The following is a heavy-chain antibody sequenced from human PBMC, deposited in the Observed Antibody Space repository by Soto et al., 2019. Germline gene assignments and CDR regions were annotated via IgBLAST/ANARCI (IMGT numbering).Heavy chain of an antibody. CDR1: GFTFSSYS. CDR3: ARHPERIAEIGWFDP. D-gene: IGHD6-13*01. Sequence: EVQLVESGGGLVQPGGSLRLSCAASGFTFSSYSMNWVRQAPGKGLEWFHTDSVKGRFTISRDNAKNSLYLQMNSLRAEDTAVYYCARHPERIAEIGWFDPWGQGTLVTVSS. J-gene: IGHJ5*02. V-gene: IGHV3-48*01.